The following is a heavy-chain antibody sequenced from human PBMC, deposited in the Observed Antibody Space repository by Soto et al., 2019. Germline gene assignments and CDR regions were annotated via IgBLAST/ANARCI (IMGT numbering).Heavy chain of an antibody. CDR3: AKDPEWGRYDFWSGYFDY. D-gene: IGHD3-3*01. CDR2: ISYDGSNK. V-gene: IGHV3-30*18. Sequence: QVQLVESGGSVVQPGRSLRLSCAASGFTFSSYGMHWVRQAPGKELEWVAVISYDGSNKYYADSVKGRFTISRDNSKNTLYLQMNSLRAEDTAVYYCAKDPEWGRYDFWSGYFDYWGQGTLVTVSS. CDR1: GFTFSSYG. J-gene: IGHJ4*02.